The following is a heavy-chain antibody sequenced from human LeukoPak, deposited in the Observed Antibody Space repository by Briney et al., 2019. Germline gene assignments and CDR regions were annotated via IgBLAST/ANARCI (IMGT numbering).Heavy chain of an antibody. CDR3: AAKEGLTAYLSGSFEY. V-gene: IGHV3-23*01. J-gene: IGHJ4*02. Sequence: GGSLGLSCADSGFTLSNYAMTWVRQAPGKGLEWVSAISAGGVDTFYADSVRGRFTISRDNSKSTLYLQMNSLRAEDTAVYYCAAKEGLTAYLSGSFEYWGQGTLVTVSS. CDR1: GFTLSNYA. CDR2: ISAGGVDT. D-gene: IGHD3-9*01.